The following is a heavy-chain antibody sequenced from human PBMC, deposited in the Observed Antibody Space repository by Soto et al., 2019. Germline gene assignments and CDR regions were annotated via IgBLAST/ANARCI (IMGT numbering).Heavy chain of an antibody. CDR1: GGSISSGDYY. D-gene: IGHD3-22*01. CDR2: IYYSGST. CDR3: ARGSYYVSSGYPYYYYGMDV. V-gene: IGHV4-30-4*01. Sequence: QVQLQVSGPGLVKPSQTLSLTCTVSGGSISSGDYYWSWIRQPPGKGLEWIGYIYYSGSTYYNPSLKSRVTISVDTSKNQFSLKLSSVTAADTAVYYCARGSYYVSSGYPYYYYGMDVWGQGTTVTVSS. J-gene: IGHJ6*02.